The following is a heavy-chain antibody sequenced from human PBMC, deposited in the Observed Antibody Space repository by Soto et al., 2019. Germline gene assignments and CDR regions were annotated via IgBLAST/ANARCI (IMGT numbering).Heavy chain of an antibody. D-gene: IGHD4-17*01. J-gene: IGHJ2*01. CDR3: ASSPPPTVTMDSRYFDL. CDR2: IIPIFGTA. CDR1: GGTFSSYA. V-gene: IGHV1-69*14. Sequence: QVQLVQSGAEVKKPGSSVTVSCKASGGTFSSYAINWVRQVPGQGLEWMGGIIPIFGTANYAQKFQGRVTIIADKSTKTAYMELRSLRSEDTAVYYCASSPPPTVTMDSRYFDLWGRGTLVTVSS.